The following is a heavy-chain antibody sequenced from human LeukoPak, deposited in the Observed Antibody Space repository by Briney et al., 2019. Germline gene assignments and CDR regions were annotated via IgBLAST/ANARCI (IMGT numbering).Heavy chain of an antibody. Sequence: PSGTLSLTCTVSGGSISSYYWSWIRQPPGKGLEWIGYIYYSGSTNYNPSLKSRVTISVDTSKNQFSLKLSSVTAADTAVYYCVRGLAYYYDSSGYGAFDIWGQGTMVTVSS. CDR2: IYYSGST. D-gene: IGHD3-22*01. J-gene: IGHJ3*02. V-gene: IGHV4-59*01. CDR3: VRGLAYYYDSSGYGAFDI. CDR1: GGSISSYY.